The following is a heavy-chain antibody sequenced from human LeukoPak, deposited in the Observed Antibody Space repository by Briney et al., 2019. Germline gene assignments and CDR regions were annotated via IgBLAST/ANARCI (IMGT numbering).Heavy chain of an antibody. CDR1: GGSISSSSYY. V-gene: IGHV4-61*05. Sequence: SETLSLTCTVSGGSISSSSYYWGWIRQPPGKGLEWIGYIYYSGSTNYNPSLKSRVTISVDTSKNQFSLKLSSVTAADTAVYYCARQLQQPDAFDIWGQGTMVTVSS. CDR3: ARQLQQPDAFDI. D-gene: IGHD6-13*01. CDR2: IYYSGST. J-gene: IGHJ3*02.